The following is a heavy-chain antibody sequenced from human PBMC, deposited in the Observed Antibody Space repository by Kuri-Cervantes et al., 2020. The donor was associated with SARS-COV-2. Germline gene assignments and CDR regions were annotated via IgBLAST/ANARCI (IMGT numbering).Heavy chain of an antibody. CDR3: ARWIYESLYSFDF. Sequence: SETLSLTCTVSGGPINNHYWTWIRQPPGKGLEWIGYIHYSGSTNYNPSLKSRVTISVDTAKNQFSLKLSSVTTADTAVYYCARWIYESLYSFDFWGQGTLVTVSS. D-gene: IGHD3-3*01. J-gene: IGHJ4*02. CDR2: IHYSGST. CDR1: GGPINNHY. V-gene: IGHV4-59*11.